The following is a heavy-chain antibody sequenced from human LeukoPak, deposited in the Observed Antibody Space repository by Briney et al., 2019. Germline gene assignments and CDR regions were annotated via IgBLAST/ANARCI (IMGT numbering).Heavy chain of an antibody. CDR1: GGSIYSRSYY. CDR2: IYYSGST. V-gene: IGHV4-39*07. J-gene: IGHJ4*02. Sequence: SETLSLTCTVSGGSIYSRSYYWGWIRQPPGKGLEWIGSIYYSGSTYYNPSLKSRVTMSVDTSKNQFSLKLNSVTAADTAVYYCARDPGAFIAVAVYFDSWGQGTLVTVSS. D-gene: IGHD6-19*01. CDR3: ARDPGAFIAVAVYFDS.